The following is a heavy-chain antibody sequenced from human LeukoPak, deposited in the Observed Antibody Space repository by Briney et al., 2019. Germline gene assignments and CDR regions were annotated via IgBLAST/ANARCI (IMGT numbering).Heavy chain of an antibody. Sequence: SETLSLTCTVSGYSISSGYYWGWIRQPPGKGLEWIGSIYHSGSTYYNPSLKSRVTISVDTSKNQFSLKLSSVTAADTAVYYCARDNYGDYGSGDYYGMDVWGQGTTVTVSS. D-gene: IGHD4-17*01. CDR3: ARDNYGDYGSGDYYGMDV. J-gene: IGHJ6*02. V-gene: IGHV4-38-2*02. CDR2: IYHSGST. CDR1: GYSISSGYY.